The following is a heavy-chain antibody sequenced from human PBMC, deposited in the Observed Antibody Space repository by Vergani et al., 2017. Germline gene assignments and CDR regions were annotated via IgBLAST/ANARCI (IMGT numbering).Heavy chain of an antibody. V-gene: IGHV4-34*01. J-gene: IGHJ6*02. CDR1: GGSFSGYY. CDR3: ARVMYRDEASTGYRLEGMDI. CDR2: INHSGST. Sequence: QVQLQQWGAGLLKPSETLSLTCAVYGGSFSGYYWSWIRQPPGKGLEWIGEINHSGSTNYNPSLKSRVTISVDTAKNQFSLKLSSVTAADTAVYFCARVMYRDEASTGYRLEGMDIWVQGTTVTISS. D-gene: IGHD3-9*01.